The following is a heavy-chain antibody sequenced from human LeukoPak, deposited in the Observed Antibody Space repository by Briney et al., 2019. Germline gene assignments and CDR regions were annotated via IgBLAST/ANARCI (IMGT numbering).Heavy chain of an antibody. V-gene: IGHV3-30*02. CDR1: GFTFSSYG. CDR3: AREGSSWYGFDY. J-gene: IGHJ4*02. D-gene: IGHD6-13*01. CDR2: IRYDGSNK. Sequence: GGSLRLSCAASGFTFSSYGMHWVRQAPGKGLEWVAFIRYDGSNKYYADSVKGRFTISRDNSKNTLYLQMNSLRAEDTAVYYCAREGSSWYGFDYWAREPWSPSPQ.